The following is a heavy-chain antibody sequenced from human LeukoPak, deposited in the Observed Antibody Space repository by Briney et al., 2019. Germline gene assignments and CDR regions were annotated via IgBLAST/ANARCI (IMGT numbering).Heavy chain of an antibody. CDR2: IYYSGST. D-gene: IGHD6-13*01. CDR1: GGSISSSSYY. V-gene: IGHV4-39*01. Sequence: SETLSLTCTVSGGSISSSSYYWGWIRQPPGKGLEWIGSIYYSGSTYYNPSLKSRVTISVDTSKNQFSLKLNSVTAADTAVYYCARVVAAAGRPNVYDYWGQGTLVTVSS. J-gene: IGHJ4*02. CDR3: ARVVAAAGRPNVYDY.